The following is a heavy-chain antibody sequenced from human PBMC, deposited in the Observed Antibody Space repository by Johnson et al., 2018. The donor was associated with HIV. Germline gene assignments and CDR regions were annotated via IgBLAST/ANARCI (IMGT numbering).Heavy chain of an antibody. Sequence: MQLVESGGGLIQPGGSLRLSCAASGFTVSSNYMNWVRQAPGKGLEWVSVIYNGGSTYYADSVKGRFTISRDNSKNTLYLQMNSLRAEDTAVYYCARLPVLVVVAGRPHGFDIWGQGTMVTVSS. CDR3: ARLPVLVVVAGRPHGFDI. CDR2: IYNGGST. V-gene: IGHV3-53*01. D-gene: IGHD2-15*01. J-gene: IGHJ3*02. CDR1: GFTVSSNY.